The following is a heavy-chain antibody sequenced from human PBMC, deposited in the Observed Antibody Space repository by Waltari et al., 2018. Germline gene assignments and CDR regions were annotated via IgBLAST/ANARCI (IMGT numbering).Heavy chain of an antibody. D-gene: IGHD5-18*01. V-gene: IGHV3-30-3*01. CDR1: GFTFRNFP. CDR3: ARDLGYTYGYRSYYYGVDV. J-gene: IGHJ6*02. Sequence: QPGRSLRLSCVASGFTFRNFPMHWVRQAPGKGLEWVASISNDGTYEHFADSVKGRFSISRDNSKNTLYLQMSSLRPEDTAVFDCARDLGYTYGYRSYYYGVDVWGQGTTVTVSS. CDR2: ISNDGTYE.